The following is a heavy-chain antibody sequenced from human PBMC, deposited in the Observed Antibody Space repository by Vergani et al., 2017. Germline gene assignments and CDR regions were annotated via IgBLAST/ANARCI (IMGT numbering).Heavy chain of an antibody. Sequence: QVQLVQSGAEVKKPGSSVKVSCKASGGTFSSYTISWVRQAPGQGLEWMGRIIPILGIANYAQKFQGRVTITADKSTSTAYMELSSLRSEDTAVYYCARDGAVTPDNNWFDPWGQGTLVTVSS. CDR2: IIPILGIA. CDR3: ARDGAVTPDNNWFDP. V-gene: IGHV1-69*08. J-gene: IGHJ5*02. D-gene: IGHD4-23*01. CDR1: GGTFSSYT.